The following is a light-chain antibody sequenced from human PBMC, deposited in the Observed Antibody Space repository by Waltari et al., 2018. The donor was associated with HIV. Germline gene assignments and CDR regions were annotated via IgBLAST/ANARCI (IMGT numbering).Light chain of an antibody. CDR1: PDINNH. Sequence: DIQLTQSPSFLSASVVVSVTLTCRASPDINNHLAWYQQKPGKAPKLLIFAASTLQSGVPSRFSGSASGTEFTLTISSLQPEDFATYYCQQLNIFPLTFGGGTKVDIK. J-gene: IGKJ4*01. V-gene: IGKV1-9*01. CDR2: AAS. CDR3: QQLNIFPLT.